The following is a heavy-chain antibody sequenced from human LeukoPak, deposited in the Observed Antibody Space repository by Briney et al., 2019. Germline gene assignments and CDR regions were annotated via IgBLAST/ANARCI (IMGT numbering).Heavy chain of an antibody. CDR3: ARGDLITVAGTVPVSGFDY. D-gene: IGHD6-19*01. Sequence: SETLSLTCTVSGGSISSYYWSWIRQPAGKGLEWIGRIYTSGSTNYNPSLESRVTMSVDTSKNQFSLKLSSVTAADKAVYYCARGDLITVAGTVPVSGFDYWGQGTLVTVSS. V-gene: IGHV4-4*07. J-gene: IGHJ4*02. CDR2: IYTSGST. CDR1: GGSISSYY.